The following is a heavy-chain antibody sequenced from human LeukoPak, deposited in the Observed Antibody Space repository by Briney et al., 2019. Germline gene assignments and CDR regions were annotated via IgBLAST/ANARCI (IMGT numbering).Heavy chain of an antibody. Sequence: GGSLRLSCAASGFTFSSYSMNWVRQAPGKGLEWVSSISSSSSYIYYADSVKGRFTISRDNAKNTLYLQMNSLRAEDTAVYYCAKGYNWNDGAFDYWGQGTLVTVSS. D-gene: IGHD1-1*01. CDR3: AKGYNWNDGAFDY. CDR1: GFTFSSYS. CDR2: ISSSSSYI. V-gene: IGHV3-21*01. J-gene: IGHJ4*02.